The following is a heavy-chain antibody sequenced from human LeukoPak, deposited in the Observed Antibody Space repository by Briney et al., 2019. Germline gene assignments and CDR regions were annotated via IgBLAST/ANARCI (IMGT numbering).Heavy chain of an antibody. CDR1: GGSISSHY. V-gene: IGHV4-59*11. D-gene: IGHD3-3*01. CDR3: AREYVEWLTREYYYYYMDV. J-gene: IGHJ6*03. Sequence: PSETLSLTCTVSGGSISSHYWSWIRQPPGKGLEWIGYIYYSGSTNYNPSLKSRVTISVDTSKNQFSLKLSSVTAADTVVYYCAREYVEWLTREYYYYYMDVWGKGTTVTVSS. CDR2: IYYSGST.